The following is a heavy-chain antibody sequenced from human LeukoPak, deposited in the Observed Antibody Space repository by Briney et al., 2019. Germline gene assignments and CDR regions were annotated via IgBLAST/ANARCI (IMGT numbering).Heavy chain of an antibody. D-gene: IGHD6-13*01. CDR3: ACRDLTSTWSFP. J-gene: IGHJ5*02. Sequence: GESLKISCQGFGYSFASYWIGWVRQMPGKGMEWMGVIYPGDLRVRYNPSFQGQVTISVDKSINTAYLQWVSLRASDSAMYYCACRDLTSTWSFPWGQGTLVTVSS. CDR2: IYPGDLRV. CDR1: GYSFASYW. V-gene: IGHV5-51*01.